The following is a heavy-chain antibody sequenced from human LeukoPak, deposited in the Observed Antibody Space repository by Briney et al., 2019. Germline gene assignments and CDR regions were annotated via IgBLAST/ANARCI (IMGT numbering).Heavy chain of an antibody. D-gene: IGHD6-13*01. CDR2: ISGNGGRT. V-gene: IGHV3-23*01. CDR3: AKAHSISWPYAFDS. Sequence: PGGSLRLSCAASGFTFSNYAMAWVRQAPGKGLEWVLAISGNGGRTYSADSVQGRFTISRDNSKNTVYLQMDNLRAEDSAMYYCAKAHSISWPYAFDSWGQGTLVTVSS. CDR1: GFTFSNYA. J-gene: IGHJ4*02.